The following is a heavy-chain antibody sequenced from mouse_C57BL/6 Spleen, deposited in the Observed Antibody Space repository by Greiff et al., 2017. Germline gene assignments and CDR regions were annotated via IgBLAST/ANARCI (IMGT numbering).Heavy chain of an antibody. J-gene: IGHJ4*01. Sequence: QVQLQQPGAELVRPGSSVKLSCKASGYTFTSYWMDWVKQRPGQGLEWIGNIYPSDSETHYNQKFKDKATLTVAKSSSTAYMQLSSLTSEDSAVYYCARGGYYSNYGGAMDYWGQGTSVTVSS. CDR1: GYTFTSYW. CDR2: IYPSDSET. V-gene: IGHV1-61*01. CDR3: ARGGYYSNYGGAMDY. D-gene: IGHD2-5*01.